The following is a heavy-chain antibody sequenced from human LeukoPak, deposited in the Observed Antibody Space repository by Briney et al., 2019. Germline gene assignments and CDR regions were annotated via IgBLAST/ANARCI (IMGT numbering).Heavy chain of an antibody. CDR2: ISGDGGST. J-gene: IGHJ4*02. CDR1: GFTFDDYA. D-gene: IGHD3-3*01. CDR3: AKDAHSYYDFWSGSCDY. Sequence: PGGSLRLSCAASGFTFDDYAMHWVRQAPGKGLEWVSLISGDGGSTYYADSVKGRFTISRDNSKNSLYLQMNSLRTEDTALYYCAKDAHSYYDFWSGSCDYWGQGTPVTVSS. V-gene: IGHV3-43*02.